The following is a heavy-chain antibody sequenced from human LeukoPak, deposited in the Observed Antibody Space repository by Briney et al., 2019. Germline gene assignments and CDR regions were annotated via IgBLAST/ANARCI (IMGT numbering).Heavy chain of an antibody. D-gene: IGHD6-13*01. CDR2: INHSGST. J-gene: IGHJ5*02. Sequence: SETLSLTCAVYGGSFSGYYWSWIRQPPGKGLEWIGEINHSGSTNYNPSLKSRVTISVDTSKNQFSLKLSSVTAADTAVYYCARARRAAAGRYNWFDPWGQGTLVTVSS. CDR3: ARARRAAAGRYNWFDP. V-gene: IGHV4-34*01. CDR1: GGSFSGYY.